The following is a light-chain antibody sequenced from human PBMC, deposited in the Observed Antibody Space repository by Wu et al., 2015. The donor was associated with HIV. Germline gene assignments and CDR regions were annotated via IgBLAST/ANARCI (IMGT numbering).Light chain of an antibody. Sequence: EVVLTQSPGTLALSPGERATLSCRASQPVSSSHLARYQQKPGQAPRLLIYGASTRTTGIPDRFSGSGSGTDYTLIISRLEPEDFAVYYCQQYGSSSITFGQGTRLEIK. CDR2: GAS. CDR1: QPVSSSH. V-gene: IGKV3-20*01. CDR3: QQYGSSSIT. J-gene: IGKJ5*01.